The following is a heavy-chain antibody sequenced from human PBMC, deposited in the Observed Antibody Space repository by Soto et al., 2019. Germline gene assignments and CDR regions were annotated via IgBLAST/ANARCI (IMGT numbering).Heavy chain of an antibody. CDR2: IYYSGST. V-gene: IGHV4-59*01. J-gene: IGHJ4*02. D-gene: IGHD3-22*01. Sequence: SETLSLTCTVSGFSISSYYWSWIRQPPGKGLEWIGYIYYSGSTNYNPSLKSRVTISVDTSKNQFSLKLSSVTAADTAVYYCARDGYYYDSSGYQRVYYFDYWGQGTLVTVSS. CDR1: GFSISSYY. CDR3: ARDGYYYDSSGYQRVYYFDY.